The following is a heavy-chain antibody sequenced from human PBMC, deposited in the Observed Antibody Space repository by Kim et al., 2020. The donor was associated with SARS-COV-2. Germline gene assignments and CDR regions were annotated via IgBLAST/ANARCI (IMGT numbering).Heavy chain of an antibody. Sequence: SETLSLTCAVYGGSFSGYYWSWIRQPPGKGLEWIGEINHSGSTNYNPSLKSRVTISVDTSKNQFSLKLSSVTAADTAVYYCARGGGYCSGGSCYPWWFDPWGQGTLVTVSS. V-gene: IGHV4-34*01. CDR1: GGSFSGYY. D-gene: IGHD2-15*01. J-gene: IGHJ5*02. CDR2: INHSGST. CDR3: ARGGGYCSGGSCYPWWFDP.